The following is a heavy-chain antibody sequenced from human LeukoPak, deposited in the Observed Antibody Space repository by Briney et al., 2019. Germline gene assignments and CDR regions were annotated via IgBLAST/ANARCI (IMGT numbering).Heavy chain of an antibody. CDR3: ARRLVEDSSGYYSSAFDI. D-gene: IGHD3-22*01. J-gene: IGHJ3*02. V-gene: IGHV4-4*07. Sequence: PSETLSLTCTVSGGSISSYYWSWIRQPAGKGLEWIGRIYSSGSTNYNPSLKSRVTISVDTSKNQFSLKLSSVTAADTAVYYCARRLVEDSSGYYSSAFDIWGQGTMVTVSS. CDR1: GGSISSYY. CDR2: IYSSGST.